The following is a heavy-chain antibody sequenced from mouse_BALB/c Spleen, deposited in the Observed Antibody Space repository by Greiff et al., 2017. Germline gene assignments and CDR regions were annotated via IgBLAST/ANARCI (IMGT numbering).Heavy chain of an antibody. Sequence: VHVKQSGAELVKPGASVKLSCTASGFNIKDTYMHWVKQRPEQGLEWIGRIDPANGNTKYDPKFQGKATITADTSSNTAYLQLSSLTSEDTAVYYCARAVVADFDYWGQGTTLTVSS. CDR3: ARAVVADFDY. CDR2: IDPANGNT. D-gene: IGHD1-1*01. V-gene: IGHV14-3*02. CDR1: GFNIKDTY. J-gene: IGHJ2*01.